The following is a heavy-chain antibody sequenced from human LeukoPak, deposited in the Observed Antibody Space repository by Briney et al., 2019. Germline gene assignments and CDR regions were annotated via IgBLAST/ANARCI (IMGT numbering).Heavy chain of an antibody. V-gene: IGHV1-69*01. CDR3: ARDPGAPVRAFDI. CDR2: IIPIDGTA. Sequence: SVKVSCKASRDTFTRCAFSWVRQAPGQGLEWIGGIIPIDGTANFAQKFQGRVTITADQSTSTAYMELSSLRSEDTAIYYCARDPGAPVRAFDIWGQGTLVTVSS. CDR1: RDTFTRCA. J-gene: IGHJ3*02. D-gene: IGHD3-10*01.